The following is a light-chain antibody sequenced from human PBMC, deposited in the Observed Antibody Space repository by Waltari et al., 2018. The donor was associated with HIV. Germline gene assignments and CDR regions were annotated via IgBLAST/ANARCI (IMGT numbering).Light chain of an antibody. CDR1: SSNVRPYNF. CDR3: TSYTSSSTWV. Sequence: QSALPQPASVSVSPGQSITISCTGTSSNVRPYNFVPWYQQHPDKAPKLIVYEVNNRPSGISNRFSGSKSGNTASLTISGLQADDEADYYCTSYTSSSTWVFGGGTKVTVL. J-gene: IGLJ3*02. CDR2: EVN. V-gene: IGLV2-14*01.